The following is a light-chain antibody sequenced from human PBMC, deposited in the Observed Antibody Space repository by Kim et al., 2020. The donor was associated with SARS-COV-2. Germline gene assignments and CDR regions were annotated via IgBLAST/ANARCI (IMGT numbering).Light chain of an antibody. CDR1: QCIGND. J-gene: IGKJ4*01. Sequence: ASVGNRVSITRRSSQCIGNDLGLYQQKPEKAPKRLISAASTLQGGLPSSFGGSGSGTEFTLTISSLQPDDVTTYYCLHHNSYPRTFGGGTEVDIK. CDR3: LHHNSYPRT. CDR2: AAS. V-gene: IGKV1-17*01.